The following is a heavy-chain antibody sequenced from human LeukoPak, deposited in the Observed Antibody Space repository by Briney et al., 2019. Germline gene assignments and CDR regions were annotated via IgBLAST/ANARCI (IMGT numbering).Heavy chain of an antibody. CDR2: IKSKNDGGTT. CDR1: GFTFSNAW. CDR3: VCNYYDSSGYYYRVDY. Sequence: PGGSLRLSCAASGFTFSNAWMSWVRQAPGKGLEWVGRIKSKNDGGTTDYAAPVKGRFTISRDDSKNTLYLQMNSLKTEDTAVYYCVCNYYDSSGYYYRVDYWGQGTLVTVSS. V-gene: IGHV3-15*01. J-gene: IGHJ4*02. D-gene: IGHD3-22*01.